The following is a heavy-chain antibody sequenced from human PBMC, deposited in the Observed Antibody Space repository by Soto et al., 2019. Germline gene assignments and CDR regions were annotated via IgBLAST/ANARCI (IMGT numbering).Heavy chain of an antibody. J-gene: IGHJ4*01. CDR1: GFTFGDYY. CDR3: AREFTPKTSTGLKLTY. CDR2: ISSRGSYT. D-gene: IGHD7-27*01. V-gene: IGHV3-11*06. Sequence: QVQLVESGGGLVKPGGSLRLSCAASGFTFGDYYMSWIRQAPGKGLEWLSYISSRGSYTNYADSVKGRFTISRDNAKNFMYLQMGSLKAHYTAVLYCAREFTPKTSTGLKLTYWGHGTLVTVSS.